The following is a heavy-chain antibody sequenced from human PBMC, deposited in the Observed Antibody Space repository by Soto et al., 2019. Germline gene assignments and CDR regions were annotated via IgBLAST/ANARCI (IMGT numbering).Heavy chain of an antibody. D-gene: IGHD3-3*01. CDR1: GFTFSSYG. Sequence: GGSLRLSCAASGFTFSSYGMHWARQAPGKGLEWVAVISYDGSNKYYADSVKGRFTISRDNSKNTLYLQMNSLRAEDTAVYYCAKGPGNYDFWSGYYHNNWFDPWGQGTLVTVSS. CDR3: AKGPGNYDFWSGYYHNNWFDP. J-gene: IGHJ5*02. V-gene: IGHV3-30*18. CDR2: ISYDGSNK.